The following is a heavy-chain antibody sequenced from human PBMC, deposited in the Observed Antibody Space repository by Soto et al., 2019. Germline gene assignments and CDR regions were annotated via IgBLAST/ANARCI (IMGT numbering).Heavy chain of an antibody. CDR3: AKETSAYEIDY. J-gene: IGHJ4*02. V-gene: IGHV3-30-3*01. CDR2: ISYDGNTK. D-gene: IGHD5-12*01. Sequence: QVQLVESGGGVVRPGRSLRLSCAASGFIFSGYAMHWVRQAPGKGLEWVAVISYDGNTKYYADSVKGRFTVSRDNSKNTLYVQMNNLSAEDTAMYYCAKETSAYEIDYWGQGTLVNVSS. CDR1: GFIFSGYA.